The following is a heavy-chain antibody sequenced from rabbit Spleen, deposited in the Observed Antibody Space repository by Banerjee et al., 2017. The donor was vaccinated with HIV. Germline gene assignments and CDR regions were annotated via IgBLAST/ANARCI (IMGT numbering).Heavy chain of an antibody. Sequence: QEQLVESGGGLVRPEGSLKLSCTASGFSFSNKAVMCWVRQAPGKGLQWIACIYTGSSGSTYYASWAKGRFTISKSSSTTVTLEMTSLTAADTATYFCARDTSTSFSSYGMDLWGPGTLVTVS. CDR2: IYTGSSGST. CDR3: ARDTSTSFSSYGMDL. CDR1: GFSFSNKAV. V-gene: IGHV1S45*01. J-gene: IGHJ6*01. D-gene: IGHD1-1*01.